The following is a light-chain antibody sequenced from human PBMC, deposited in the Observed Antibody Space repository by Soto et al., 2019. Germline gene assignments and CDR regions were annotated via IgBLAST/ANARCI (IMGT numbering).Light chain of an antibody. Sequence: EIVMTQSPATLSVSPGERATLSCRASQSVSSNLAWYQQKPGQAPRLLIYGASTRATGIPARFSGSRSGTAFTLTISRLQSEDFAVYYCQQYNNWPPWTFGQGTKVEIK. V-gene: IGKV3-15*01. CDR1: QSVSSN. J-gene: IGKJ1*01. CDR2: GAS. CDR3: QQYNNWPPWT.